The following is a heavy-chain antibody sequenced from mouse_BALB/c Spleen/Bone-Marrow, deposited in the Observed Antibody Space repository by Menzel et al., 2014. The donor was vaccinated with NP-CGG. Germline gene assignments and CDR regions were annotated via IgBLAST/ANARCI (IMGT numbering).Heavy chain of an antibody. CDR2: INSNGGST. CDR3: ARVWYFDY. V-gene: IGHV5-6-3*01. CDR1: GFTFSSYG. J-gene: IGHJ2*03. Sequence: EVKLVESGGGLVQPGGSLKLSCAASGFTFSSYGMSWVRQTPDKRLELVATINSNGGSTYYPDSVKGRFTISRDNAKNTLYLQISSLKSEDTAMYYCARVWYFDYWGQGTSLTVSS.